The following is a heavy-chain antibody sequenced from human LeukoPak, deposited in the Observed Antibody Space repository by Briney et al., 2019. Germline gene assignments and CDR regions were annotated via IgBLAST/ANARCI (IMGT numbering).Heavy chain of an antibody. J-gene: IGHJ4*02. CDR2: IKQDGSEK. CDR3: ARDRGLIWFGEFDY. Sequence: GGSLRLSCAASGCTFSSYCLSWVRQAPGKGLEWVANIKQDGSEKNYVDSVKGRFTISRDNAKNSLYLKMNSLRAEDTAVYYCARDRGLIWFGEFDYWGQGTLVTVSS. D-gene: IGHD3-10*01. CDR1: GCTFSSYC. V-gene: IGHV3-7*01.